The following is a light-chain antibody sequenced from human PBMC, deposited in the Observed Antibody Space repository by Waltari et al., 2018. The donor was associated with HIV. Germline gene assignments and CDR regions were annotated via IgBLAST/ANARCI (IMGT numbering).Light chain of an antibody. CDR1: QSVFYSPSNKNF. Sequence: DIVMTQFPNSLAVSLGERATMRCRSSQSVFYSPSNKNFLSWYQQKSGQPPRLLISWASTRENGVPDRFTGSGSGADFTLTISNLQPEDVATYYCQQYYGKFWTFGQGTKVEV. CDR3: QQYYGKFWT. J-gene: IGKJ1*01. CDR2: WAS. V-gene: IGKV4-1*01.